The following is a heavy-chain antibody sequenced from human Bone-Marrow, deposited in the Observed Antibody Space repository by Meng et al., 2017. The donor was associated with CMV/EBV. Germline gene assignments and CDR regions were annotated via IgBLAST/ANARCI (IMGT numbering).Heavy chain of an antibody. CDR2: ISSSSSYI. D-gene: IGHD3-22*01. Sequence: GESLKISCAASGIPFSSYSMNWVRQAPGKGLEWVSSISSSSSYIYYADPVKGRFTISRDNSKNTLYLQMNSLRAEDTAVYYCASPGRGSSGYYYYYGMDVWGQGTTVTVSS. V-gene: IGHV3-21*04. J-gene: IGHJ6*01. CDR3: ASPGRGSSGYYYYYGMDV. CDR1: GIPFSSYS.